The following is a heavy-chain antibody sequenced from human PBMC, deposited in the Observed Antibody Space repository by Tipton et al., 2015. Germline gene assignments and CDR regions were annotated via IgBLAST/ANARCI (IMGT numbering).Heavy chain of an antibody. D-gene: IGHD3-10*01. J-gene: IGHJ5*02. CDR2: IYYSGNM. Sequence: TLSLTCTVSGGSIISPYCSWIRQHPGKGLEWIGHIYYSGNMYYNPSLESRLTMSLGTSEKQFSPRLSSVTAADTAVYYCARGLELFGDDSTWGQGILVTVSS. CDR3: ARGLELFGDDST. CDR1: GGSIISPY. V-gene: IGHV4-31*03.